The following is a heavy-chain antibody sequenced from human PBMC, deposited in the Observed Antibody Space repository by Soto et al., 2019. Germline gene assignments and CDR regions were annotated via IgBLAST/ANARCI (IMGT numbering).Heavy chain of an antibody. V-gene: IGHV3-21*01. CDR1: GFTFGTYT. CDR3: ARVMCGDCSTYYYYSMDV. D-gene: IGHD2-21*02. CDR2: IGTTSSYI. Sequence: ESGGGLVKPGGSLRLSCAASGFTFGTYTMNWVRQAPGKGLEWVSSIGTTSSYIYYADSVRGRFTISRDNARDSLYLQMSRPRAEDTAVYYCARVMCGDCSTYYYYSMDVWGQGTTVTVSS. J-gene: IGHJ6*02.